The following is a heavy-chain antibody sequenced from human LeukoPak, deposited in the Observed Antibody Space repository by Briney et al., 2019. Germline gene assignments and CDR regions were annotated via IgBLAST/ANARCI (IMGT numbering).Heavy chain of an antibody. CDR3: ARMVRGVSVAFDI. Sequence: ASVKVSCKASGGTFSSYAISWVRQAPGQGLEWMGGIIPIFGTANYAQKFQGRVTITADESTSTAYLELSSLRSEDTAVYYCARMVRGVSVAFDIWGQGTMVTVSS. D-gene: IGHD3-10*01. CDR1: GGTFSSYA. CDR2: IIPIFGTA. V-gene: IGHV1-69*13. J-gene: IGHJ3*02.